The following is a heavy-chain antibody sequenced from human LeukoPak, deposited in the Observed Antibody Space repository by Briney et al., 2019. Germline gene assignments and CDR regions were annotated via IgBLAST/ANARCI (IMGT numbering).Heavy chain of an antibody. CDR2: IRYDGRNK. CDR3: ANYNRYSYGLGYYFDY. V-gene: IGHV3-30*02. CDR1: GFTFSSYG. Sequence: PGGSLRLSCAASGFTFSSYGMHWVRQAPGKGLEWVAFIRYDGRNKYYADSVKDRFTISTDNSKNPLYLQMNSLRAEDTAVYYCANYNRYSYGLGYYFDYWGQGTLVTVSS. J-gene: IGHJ4*02. D-gene: IGHD5-18*01.